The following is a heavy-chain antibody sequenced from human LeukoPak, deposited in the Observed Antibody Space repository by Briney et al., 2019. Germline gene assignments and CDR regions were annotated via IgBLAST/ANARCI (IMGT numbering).Heavy chain of an antibody. CDR2: ISSSSSYI. CDR1: GFTFSSYS. V-gene: IGHV3-21*01. J-gene: IGHJ4*02. CDR3: ARVPAPRDILFDY. Sequence: PGGSLRLSCAASGFTFSSYSMNWVRQAPGKGLEWVSSISSSSSYIYYADSVKGRFTISRDNAKNSLYLQMNSLRAEDTAVYYCARVPAPRDILFDYWGQGTLVTVSS. D-gene: IGHD2-15*01.